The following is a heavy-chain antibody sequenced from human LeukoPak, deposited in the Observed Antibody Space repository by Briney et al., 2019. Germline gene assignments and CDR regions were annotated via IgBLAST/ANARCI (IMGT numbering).Heavy chain of an antibody. V-gene: IGHV3-48*01. J-gene: IGHJ4*02. CDR3: ARDRIKSGSYYFDY. CDR1: AFTFSDYS. D-gene: IGHD1-26*01. CDR2: ISGRSSTI. Sequence: GGSLRLSCAASAFTFSDYSMNWVRQAPGKGLEWISYISGRSSTIYYADSVKGRFTTSRDNAKNSMYLQMNSLRAEDTAVYYCARDRIKSGSYYFDYWGQGTLVTVSS.